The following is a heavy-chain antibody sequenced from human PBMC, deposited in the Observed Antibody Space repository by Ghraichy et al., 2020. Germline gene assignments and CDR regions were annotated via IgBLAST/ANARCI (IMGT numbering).Heavy chain of an antibody. CDR2: IYYSGST. J-gene: IGHJ6*02. CDR1: GGSISSSSYY. D-gene: IGHD3-10*01. CDR3: ARDEDYYGSGSYSNYYYYGMDV. V-gene: IGHV4-39*07. Sequence: SETLPLTCTVSGGSISSSSYYWGWIRQPPGKGLEWIGSIYYSGSTYYNPSLKSRVTISVDTSKNQFSLKLSSVTAADTAVYYCARDEDYYGSGSYSNYYYYGMDVWGQGTTVTVSS.